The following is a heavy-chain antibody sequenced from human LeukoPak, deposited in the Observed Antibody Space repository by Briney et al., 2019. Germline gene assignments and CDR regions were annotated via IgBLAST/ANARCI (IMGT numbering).Heavy chain of an antibody. Sequence: GGSLRLSCAASGFNFIDAWMSWVRQAPGKGLEWVGRIRSKPDGGTTDYIAPVKGRFAISRDDSKNMVYLQVNSLEIEDSAVYYCATPRRGYWGQGTLVTVSS. CDR1: GFNFIDAW. J-gene: IGHJ4*02. V-gene: IGHV3-15*01. CDR2: IRSKPDGGTT. CDR3: ATPRRGY.